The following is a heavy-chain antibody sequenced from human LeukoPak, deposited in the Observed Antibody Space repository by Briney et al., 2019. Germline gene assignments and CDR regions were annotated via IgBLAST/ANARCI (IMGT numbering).Heavy chain of an antibody. V-gene: IGHV3-74*01. CDR3: ARQGSSGWYVVLDY. J-gene: IGHJ4*02. CDR2: VNGDGSST. D-gene: IGHD6-19*01. Sequence: GGSLRLSCAASGFTFSTYWMHWVRQAPGKGLVWVSRVNGDGSSTNYADSVKGRFTVSRDNAKNTLYLQMNSLRAEDTAVYYCARQGSSGWYVVLDYWGQGTLVTVSS. CDR1: GFTFSTYW.